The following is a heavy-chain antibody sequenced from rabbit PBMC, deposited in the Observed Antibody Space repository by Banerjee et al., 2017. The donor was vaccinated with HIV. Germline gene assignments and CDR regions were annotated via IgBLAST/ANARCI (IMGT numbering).Heavy chain of an antibody. CDR1: GFTLSSYW. J-gene: IGHJ6*01. Sequence: QEQLVESGGGLVTPGESLTLTCTTSGFTLSSYWMCWVRQAPGKGLEWIACIYTSSSSTWYASWVNGRFTISETSSTAVTLQMTSLTAADTATYFCARDPFNSDSYYLWGPGTLVTVS. CDR3: ARDPFNSDSYYL. D-gene: IGHD8-1*01. CDR2: IYTSSSST. V-gene: IGHV1S45*01.